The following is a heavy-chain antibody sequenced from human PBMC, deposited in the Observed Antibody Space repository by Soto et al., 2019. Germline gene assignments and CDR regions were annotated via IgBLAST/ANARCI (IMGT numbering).Heavy chain of an antibody. CDR2: VSYDGSNK. J-gene: IGHJ4*02. Sequence: QVQLVESGGGVVQPGRSLRLSCAASGFAFSTYAMHWVRHAQGKGLEWVAFVSYDGSNKYYADSVKGRSTISRDNSRNTLYLQMNSLRTEDTAVYYCARDRYGDYGDGPDYWGQGTLVTVSS. CDR1: GFAFSTYA. D-gene: IGHD4-17*01. V-gene: IGHV3-30-3*01. CDR3: ARDRYGDYGDGPDY.